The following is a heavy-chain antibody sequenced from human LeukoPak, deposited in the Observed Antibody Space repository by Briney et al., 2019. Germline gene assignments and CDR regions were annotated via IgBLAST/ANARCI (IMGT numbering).Heavy chain of an antibody. J-gene: IGHJ4*02. D-gene: IGHD3-22*01. CDR3: ARVPDGSGPSFDY. CDR1: GFPFNIYS. V-gene: IGHV3-30*03. CDR2: ISSDGNNK. Sequence: GGSLRLSCAASGFPFNIYSMNWVRQAPGKGLEWVAVISSDGNNKYYADSVKGRFTISRDNSKSTLYLQMNSLRAEDTAVYSCARVPDGSGPSFDYWGQGTLVTVSS.